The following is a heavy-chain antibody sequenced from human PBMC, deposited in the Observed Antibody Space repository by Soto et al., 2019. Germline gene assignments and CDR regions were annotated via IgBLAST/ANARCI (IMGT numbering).Heavy chain of an antibody. V-gene: IGHV3-64*04. J-gene: IGHJ3*01. CDR2: INSNGRNK. D-gene: IGHD1-1*01. Sequence: PGGSLRLSCSASGFTFSNSAMHWVRQAPGRGLEYLAFINSNGRNKFYGDSVKGRFTTSSDSSKTTVYLQMNGLRPDDTAVYYCATWHEREHAYDVWGQGTTVTVSS. CDR1: GFTFSNSA. CDR3: ATWHEREHAYDV.